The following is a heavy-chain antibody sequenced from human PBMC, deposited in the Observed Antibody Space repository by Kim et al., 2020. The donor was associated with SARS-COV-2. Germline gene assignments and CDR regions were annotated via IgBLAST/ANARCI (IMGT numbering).Heavy chain of an antibody. Sequence: GGSLRLSCAASGFTFSDYYMSWIRQAPGKGLEWVSYISSSSSYTNYADSVKGRFTISRDNAKNSLYLQMNSLRAEDTAVYYCARRIVATKALDYWGQGTLVTVSS. J-gene: IGHJ4*02. V-gene: IGHV3-11*06. CDR3: ARRIVATKALDY. D-gene: IGHD5-12*01. CDR1: GFTFSDYY. CDR2: ISSSSSYT.